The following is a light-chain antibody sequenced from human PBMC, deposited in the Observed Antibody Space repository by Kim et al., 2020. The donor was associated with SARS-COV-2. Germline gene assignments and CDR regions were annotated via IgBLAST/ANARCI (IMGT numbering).Light chain of an antibody. J-gene: IGLJ2*01. CDR1: KLGDKY. CDR2: QDT. V-gene: IGLV3-1*01. CDR3: QAWDSSTVV. Sequence: VSPGQTASITCSGDKLGDKYACWYQQKPGQAPVLVIYQDTKRPSGIPERFSGSNSGNTATLTISGTQAMDEADYYCQAWDSSTVVFGGGTQLTVL.